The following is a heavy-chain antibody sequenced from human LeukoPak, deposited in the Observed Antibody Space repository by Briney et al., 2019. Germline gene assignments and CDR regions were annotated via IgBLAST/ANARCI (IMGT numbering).Heavy chain of an antibody. Sequence: GGSLRLSCAASGFTFSSYAMSWVRQAPGKGLEWVSAISGSGGSTYYADSVKGRFTISRDNSKNTLYLQMNSLRAEDTAVYYCASFRGGGVVPPWGQGTLVTVSS. V-gene: IGHV3-23*01. CDR2: ISGSGGST. CDR3: ASFRGGGVVPP. J-gene: IGHJ5*02. D-gene: IGHD3-3*01. CDR1: GFTFSSYA.